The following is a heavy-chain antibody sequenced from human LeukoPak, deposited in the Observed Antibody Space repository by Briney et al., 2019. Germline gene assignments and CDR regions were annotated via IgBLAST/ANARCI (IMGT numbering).Heavy chain of an antibody. J-gene: IGHJ4*02. CDR2: VANSGVDT. D-gene: IGHD4-23*01. V-gene: IGHV3-23*01. CDR1: GFTFTTYA. CDR3: AKSHSVAQRGYFDY. Sequence: PGGSLRLSCAASGFTFTTYAMSWVRQAPGKGLERVSTVANSGVDTYYADSVRGRFTISRDNSRNTVYLQINSLRAEDTAVYYCAKSHSVAQRGYFDYWGQGTLVTVSS.